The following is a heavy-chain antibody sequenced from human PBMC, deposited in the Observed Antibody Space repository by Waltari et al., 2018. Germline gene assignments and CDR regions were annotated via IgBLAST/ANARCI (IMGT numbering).Heavy chain of an antibody. CDR2: ISGSGGST. CDR1: GFTFSSYA. Sequence: EVQLVESGGGLVQPGGSLRLSCAASGFTFSSYAMSWVRQAPGTGLEWVSAISGSGGSTYDADSVKCRFTISRDNSKNTLYLQMNSLRAEDTAVYYCAKDGRIAARILDYWGQGTLVTVSS. D-gene: IGHD6-6*01. V-gene: IGHV3-23*04. J-gene: IGHJ4*02. CDR3: AKDGRIAARILDY.